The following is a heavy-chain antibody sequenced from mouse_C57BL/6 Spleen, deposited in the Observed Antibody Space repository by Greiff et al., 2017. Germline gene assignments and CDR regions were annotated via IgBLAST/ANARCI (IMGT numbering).Heavy chain of an antibody. D-gene: IGHD4-1*01. J-gene: IGHJ2*01. CDR1: GYTFTDYN. CDR3: ARSGDANFDY. CDR2: INPNNGGT. V-gene: IGHV1-22*01. Sequence: VQLQQSGPELVKPGASVTMSCKASGYTFTDYNMHWVKQSHGKSLEWIGYINPNNGGTSYNQKFKGKATLTVNKSSSTAYMELRSLTSEDSAVYYCARSGDANFDYWGQGTTLTVSS.